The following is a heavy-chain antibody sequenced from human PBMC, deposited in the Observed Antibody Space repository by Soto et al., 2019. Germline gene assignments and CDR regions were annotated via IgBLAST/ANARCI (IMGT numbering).Heavy chain of an antibody. V-gene: IGHV4-30-4*01. J-gene: IGHJ4*02. CDR2: IYFSGST. Sequence: QVQLQESRPGLVKPSQTLSLTCTVSGDSISSGDSYWCWIRQSPEKGLEWIGYIYFSGSTYYNPSLKSRVTMSVDTSKNQFSLRLSSVTAADTAVYYCAREAPASRIRGGFEYWGQGTLVTVSS. D-gene: IGHD6-13*01. CDR3: AREAPASRIRGGFEY. CDR1: GDSISSGDSY.